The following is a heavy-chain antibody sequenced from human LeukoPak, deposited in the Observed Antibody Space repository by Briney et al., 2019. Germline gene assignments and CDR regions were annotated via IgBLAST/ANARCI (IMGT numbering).Heavy chain of an antibody. J-gene: IGHJ5*02. CDR2: ISSSSSYI. D-gene: IGHD3-10*01. Sequence: GGSLRLSCAASGFTFSSYSMNWVRQAPGKGLEWVSSISSSSSYIYYADSVKGRFTISRDNAKNSLYLQMSSLRAEDTAVYYCVRGRGSYGWFDPWGQGTLVTVSS. CDR3: VRGRGSYGWFDP. V-gene: IGHV3-21*01. CDR1: GFTFSSYS.